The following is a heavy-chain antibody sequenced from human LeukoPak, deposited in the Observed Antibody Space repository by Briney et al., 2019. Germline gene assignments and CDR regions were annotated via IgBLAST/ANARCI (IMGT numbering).Heavy chain of an antibody. D-gene: IGHD5-18*01. J-gene: IGHJ4*02. CDR3: ARALEVEVDTAMVIHPLLAVEY. Sequence: SETLSLTCTVSGYSISSGYYWGWIRQPPGKGLEWIGSIYHSGSTYYNPSLKSRVTISVDTSKNQFSLKLSSVTAADTAVYYCARALEVEVDTAMVIHPLLAVEYWGQGTLVAVSS. CDR1: GYSISSGYY. V-gene: IGHV4-38-2*02. CDR2: IYHSGST.